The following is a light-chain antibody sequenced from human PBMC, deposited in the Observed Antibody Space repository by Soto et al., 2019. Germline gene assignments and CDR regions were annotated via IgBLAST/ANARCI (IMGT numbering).Light chain of an antibody. CDR3: LQDYDYPRT. V-gene: IGKV1-6*01. J-gene: IGKJ1*01. CDR1: QGIRDE. Sequence: AIQMTQSPSSLSASVGDRVTITCRASQGIRDELGWYQQKAGKAPNLLISAASRLQSGVPSRFSGRGSGTDFTLTISSLQPEDFATYYCLQDYDYPRTLGQGTKVHIK. CDR2: AAS.